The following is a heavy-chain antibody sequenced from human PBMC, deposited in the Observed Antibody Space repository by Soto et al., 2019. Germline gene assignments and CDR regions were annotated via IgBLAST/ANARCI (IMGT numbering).Heavy chain of an antibody. J-gene: IGHJ5*02. CDR3: SRDVSCSDGSCYPNDWFDP. D-gene: IGHD2-15*01. CDR1: AGSMRNYY. CDR2: VDDSGTT. V-gene: IGHV4-59*01. Sequence: VQLRQSGPGLVKPSETLSLTCSVSAGSMRNYYWSWIRQPPGKGLEWIGNVDDSGTTKYNPSLRSRVTISVDTSTNQFSLKLSSVIAADTAVYYCSRDVSCSDGSCYPNDWFDPWGQGTLVTVSS.